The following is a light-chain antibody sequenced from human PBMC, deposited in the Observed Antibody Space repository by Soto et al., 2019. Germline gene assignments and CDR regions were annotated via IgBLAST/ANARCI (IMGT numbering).Light chain of an antibody. Sequence: QSALTQPASGSGSPGQSITISCTGTSSDVGGYNFVSWYQLHPGKAPKLMIYDVSNRPSGVSDRFSGSKSGNTASLTISGLQAEDEADYYCSSYTSSSTLEVFGGGTKVTVL. J-gene: IGLJ2*01. CDR3: SSYTSSSTLEV. CDR1: SSDVGGYNF. CDR2: DVS. V-gene: IGLV2-14*01.